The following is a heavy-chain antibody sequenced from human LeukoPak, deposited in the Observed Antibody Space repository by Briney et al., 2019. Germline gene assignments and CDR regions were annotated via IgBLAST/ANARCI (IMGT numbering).Heavy chain of an antibody. V-gene: IGHV1-2*02. Sequence: PSVKVSCKASVYTFTGYYMHWVPQAPGQGLEWMVWINPNSGATNYAQKFQGRVTMTTDTSTNTVYMEVRSLRSDDTAVYYCAREGLRSIAARRGARDYMDVWGKGTRVIVSS. J-gene: IGHJ6*03. CDR2: INPNSGAT. D-gene: IGHD6-6*01. CDR3: AREGLRSIAARRGARDYMDV. CDR1: VYTFTGYY.